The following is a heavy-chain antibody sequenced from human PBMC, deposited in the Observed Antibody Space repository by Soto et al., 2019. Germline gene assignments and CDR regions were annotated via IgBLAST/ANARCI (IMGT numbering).Heavy chain of an antibody. D-gene: IGHD2-2*01. V-gene: IGHV3-23*01. CDR1: GFTFSSYA. J-gene: IGHJ4*02. CDR3: AKDWGVMAGVVSVVVVPAGVVGPNFDY. CDR2: ISGSGGST. Sequence: GGSLRLSCAASGFTFSSYAMSWVRQAPGKGLEWVSAISGSGGSTYYADSVKGRFTISRDNSKNTLYLQMNSLRAEDTAVYYCAKDWGVMAGVVSVVVVPAGVVGPNFDYWGQGTLVTVSS.